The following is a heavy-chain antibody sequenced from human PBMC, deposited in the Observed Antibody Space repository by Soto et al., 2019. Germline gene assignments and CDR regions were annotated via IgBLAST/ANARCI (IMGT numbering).Heavy chain of an antibody. V-gene: IGHV1-3*01. CDR3: AREDKWLRLFDI. CDR1: GYTFTSYA. CDR2: INAGNGNT. Sequence: VASVKVSCKASGYTFTSYAMHWVRQAPGQRLEWMGWINAGNGNTKYSQKFQGRVTITRDTSASTAYMELSSLRSEDTAVYYCAREDKWLRLFDIWGQGTMVTVSS. D-gene: IGHD5-12*01. J-gene: IGHJ3*02.